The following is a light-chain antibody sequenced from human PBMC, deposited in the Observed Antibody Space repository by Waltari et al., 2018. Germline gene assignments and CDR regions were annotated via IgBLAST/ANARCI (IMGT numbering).Light chain of an antibody. CDR3: QKYERLPAT. CDR1: QSVSRY. Sequence: SCRATQSVSRYLVWYQQIPGQPPRLLIYAASIQATGIPDRFSGSGSGTDFRLTISRLEPEDFAVYYCQKYERLPATFGQGTKVEIK. V-gene: IGKV3-20*01. CDR2: AAS. J-gene: IGKJ1*01.